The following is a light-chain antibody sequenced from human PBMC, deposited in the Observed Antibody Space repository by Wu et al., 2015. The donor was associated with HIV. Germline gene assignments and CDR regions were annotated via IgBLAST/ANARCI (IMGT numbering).Light chain of an antibody. Sequence: DIQMTQSPSSLSASVGDRVTITCRASQSISSDLKWYQQKPGAAPQLLIYAASSLQSGVPSRFSGSGSGTDFTLTISSLQPEDFATYYCQQTYSTPKTFGQGTKGGNQ. CDR3: QQTYSTPKT. V-gene: IGKV1-39*01. CDR2: AAS. J-gene: IGKJ1*01. CDR1: QSISSD.